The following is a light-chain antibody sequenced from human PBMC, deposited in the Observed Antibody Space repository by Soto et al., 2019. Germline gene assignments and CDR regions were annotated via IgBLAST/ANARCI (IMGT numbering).Light chain of an antibody. CDR1: QSVRND. Sequence: EIVLTQSPATLSLSPGERATLSCSASQSVRNDLVWYHQKPGQAPRVLIYSASNRATGIPARFSGSGSGTDFTLTISSLEPEDFAVYYCQQRTNWPPTFGGGTKVEMK. J-gene: IGKJ4*01. CDR2: SAS. V-gene: IGKV3-11*01. CDR3: QQRTNWPPT.